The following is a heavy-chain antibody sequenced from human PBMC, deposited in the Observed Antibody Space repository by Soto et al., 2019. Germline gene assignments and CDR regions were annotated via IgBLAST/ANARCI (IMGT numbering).Heavy chain of an antibody. CDR3: ASGDIVVVVAATPADYFQH. CDR1: GGTFSSYT. V-gene: IGHV1-69*02. Sequence: QVQLVQSGAEVKKPGSSVKVSCKASGGTFSSYTISWVRQAPGQGLEWMGRIIPILGIANYAQKFQGRVTITADKSTSTAYMELSSLRSEDTAVYYCASGDIVVVVAATPADYFQHWGQGTLVTVSS. J-gene: IGHJ1*01. D-gene: IGHD2-15*01. CDR2: IIPILGIA.